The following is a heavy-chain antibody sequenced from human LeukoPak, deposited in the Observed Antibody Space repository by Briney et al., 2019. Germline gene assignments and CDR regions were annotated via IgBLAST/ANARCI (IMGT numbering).Heavy chain of an antibody. CDR1: GFTFSSYS. V-gene: IGHV3-21*01. Sequence: PGGSLRLSCAASGFTFSSYSMNWVRQAPGKGLEWVSSISISSIYIYYADSVKDRFTISRGNAKISLYLQMNSLRAEDTAVYYCARVWDSSSWTEGYFDYWGQGTLVTVSS. CDR2: ISISSIYI. J-gene: IGHJ4*02. CDR3: ARVWDSSSWTEGYFDY. D-gene: IGHD6-13*01.